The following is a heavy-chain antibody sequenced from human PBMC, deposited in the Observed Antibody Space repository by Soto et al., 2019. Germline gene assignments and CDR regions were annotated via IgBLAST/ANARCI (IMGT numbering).Heavy chain of an antibody. CDR3: ARAVQGTIAAAGT. V-gene: IGHV1-8*01. Sequence: ASVKVSCKASGYTFTSYDINWVRQASGQGLEWMGWMNPNSGNTGYAQKFQGRVTMTRNTSISTAYMELSSLRFEDTAVYYCARAVQGTIAAAGTWGQGTLVTVSS. D-gene: IGHD6-13*01. CDR1: GYTFTSYD. CDR2: MNPNSGNT. J-gene: IGHJ4*02.